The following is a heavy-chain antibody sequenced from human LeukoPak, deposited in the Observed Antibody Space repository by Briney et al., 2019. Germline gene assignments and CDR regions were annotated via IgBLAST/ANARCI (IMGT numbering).Heavy chain of an antibody. CDR3: ATGGGFYYGH. CDR1: GFSFSTYG. J-gene: IGHJ4*02. Sequence: GGSLRLSCAASGFSFSTYGMHWVRQAPGKGLEWVAAAQGDGRLQYYADSVKGRFTISKDISKSTLYVLMNSLRAEDTAVYYCATGGGFYYGHWGQGTLVTVSS. CDR2: AQGDGRLQ. D-gene: IGHD3-22*01. V-gene: IGHV3-30*02.